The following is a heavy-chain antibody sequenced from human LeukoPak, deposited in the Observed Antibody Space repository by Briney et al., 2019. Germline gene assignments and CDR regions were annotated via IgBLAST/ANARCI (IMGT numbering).Heavy chain of an antibody. CDR2: IKQDGSEK. D-gene: IGHD3-10*01. V-gene: IGHV3-7*03. J-gene: IGHJ6*04. Sequence: GGSLRLSCAASGFIFSSYWMSWVRQAPGKGLEWVANIKQDGSEKYYVDSVKGRFTISRDNAKNSLYLQMNSLRAEDTAVYYCARDIMVRGVSGMDVWGKGTTVTVSS. CDR3: ARDIMVRGVSGMDV. CDR1: GFIFSSYW.